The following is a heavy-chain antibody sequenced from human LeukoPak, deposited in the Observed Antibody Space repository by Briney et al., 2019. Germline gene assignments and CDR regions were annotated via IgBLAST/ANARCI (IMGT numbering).Heavy chain of an antibody. J-gene: IGHJ4*02. V-gene: IGHV3-7*03. D-gene: IGHD3-3*01. CDR2: IRQDGDTK. CDR1: GFPFNAYW. Sequence: GGSLRLSCAASGFPFNAYWMTWVRQAPGKGLEWVANIRQDGDTKYVDSVKGRFTISRDNAKNSQYLQMNSLRAEDTALYYCAKSAVSCDFWSGYSNTQYYFDYWGQGTLVTVSS. CDR3: AKSAVSCDFWSGYSNTQYYFDY.